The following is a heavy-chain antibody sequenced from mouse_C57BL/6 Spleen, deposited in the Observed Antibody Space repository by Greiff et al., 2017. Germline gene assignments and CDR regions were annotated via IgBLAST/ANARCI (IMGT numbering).Heavy chain of an antibody. Sequence: EVKLMESGGGLVQPGGSLKLSCAASGFTFSDYGMAWVRQAPRKGPEWVAFISNLAYSIYYADTVTGRFTISRENAKNTLYLEMSSLRSEDTAMYYCARHRDSNSNWYFDVWGTGTTVTVSS. D-gene: IGHD2-5*01. J-gene: IGHJ1*03. CDR2: ISNLAYSI. V-gene: IGHV5-15*01. CDR3: ARHRDSNSNWYFDV. CDR1: GFTFSDYG.